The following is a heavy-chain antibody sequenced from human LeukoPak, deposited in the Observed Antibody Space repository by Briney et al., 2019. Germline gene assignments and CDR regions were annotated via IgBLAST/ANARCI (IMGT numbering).Heavy chain of an antibody. CDR1: GFTFSSYS. Sequence: GGSLRLSCAASGFTFSSYSMNWVRQAPGKGLVWLSYISGSSSTKYYADSLKGRFTISRDNAKNSLYLEMSSLRAEDTAVYYCARDTETTHFDYWGQGTLVTVSS. CDR2: ISGSSSTK. V-gene: IGHV3-48*01. D-gene: IGHD1-7*01. CDR3: ARDTETTHFDY. J-gene: IGHJ4*02.